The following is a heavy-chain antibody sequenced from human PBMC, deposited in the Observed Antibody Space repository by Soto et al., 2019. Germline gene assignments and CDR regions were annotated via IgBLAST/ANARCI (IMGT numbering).Heavy chain of an antibody. CDR2: INHSGST. CDR3: ARQGFGQLHGLVDV. V-gene: IGHV4-34*01. CDR1: GGSFSGYY. D-gene: IGHD3-10*01. J-gene: IGHJ6*02. Sequence: SETLSLTCAVYGGSFSGYYWSWIRQPPGKGLEWIGVINHSGSTNYNPSLNSRVTMSVDTSKSQFSLKVSSVTAADTALYYCARQGFGQLHGLVDVWGPGTTVTV.